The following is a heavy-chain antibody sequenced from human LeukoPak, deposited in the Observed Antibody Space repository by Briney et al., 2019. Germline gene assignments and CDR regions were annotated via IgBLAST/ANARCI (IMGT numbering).Heavy chain of an antibody. CDR3: ARGDILTGYSN. V-gene: IGHV4-59*12. D-gene: IGHD3-9*01. Sequence: SETLSLTCTVSGGSISSYYWSWIRQPPGKALEWIGYIYYSGSTNYNPSLKSRVTMSVDTSKNQFSLKLSSVTAADTAVYYCARGDILTGYSNWGQGTLVTVSS. CDR2: IYYSGST. J-gene: IGHJ4*02. CDR1: GGSISSYY.